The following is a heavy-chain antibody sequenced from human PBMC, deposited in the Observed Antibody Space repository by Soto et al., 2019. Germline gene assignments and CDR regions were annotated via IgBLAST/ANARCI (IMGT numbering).Heavy chain of an antibody. J-gene: IGHJ4*02. D-gene: IGHD3-22*01. CDR1: GFTFSSCA. CDR2: IIDSGGST. CDR3: AKSSAYDTSGYQGY. V-gene: IGHV3-23*01. Sequence: GGSLRLSCAASGFTFSSCAMGWVRQAPGKGLEWVSDIIDSGGSTYYADSVKGRFTISRDNSKSTLYLQMNSLRADDTAVYYCAKSSAYDTSGYQGYWGQGTLVTVSS.